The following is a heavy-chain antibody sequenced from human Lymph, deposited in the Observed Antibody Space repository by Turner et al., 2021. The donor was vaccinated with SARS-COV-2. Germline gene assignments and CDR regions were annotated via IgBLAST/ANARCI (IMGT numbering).Heavy chain of an antibody. CDR1: GFTFSTDS. Sequence: EVQLVEAGGGLVKPGGSLRLSCAASGFTFSTDSMNWVRQAPGKGVEWISSVSSSSSYIYYADSVKGRFTISRDDAKNSLYLQMNSLRAEDTAVYYCARDIPTTADYFDYWGQGTLVTVSS. CDR3: ARDIPTTADYFDY. D-gene: IGHD4-17*01. J-gene: IGHJ4*02. V-gene: IGHV3-21*01. CDR2: VSSSSSYI.